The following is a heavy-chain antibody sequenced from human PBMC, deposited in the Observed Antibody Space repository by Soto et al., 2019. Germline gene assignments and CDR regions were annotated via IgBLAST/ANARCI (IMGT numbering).Heavy chain of an antibody. CDR3: AKRDSSGWYVGAFEI. D-gene: IGHD6-19*01. CDR1: DGSISSDGYY. CDR2: IYYSGST. Sequence: VQLQESGPGLVKPSQTLSLTCAVSDGSISSDGYYWSWIRQHPGKGLEWLGSIYYSGSTYYNPSLKSRVTMSVDTSKNQFSLNLSSVTAADTAVYYCAKRDSSGWYVGAFEIWGQGTMVTVSS. V-gene: IGHV4-31*11. J-gene: IGHJ3*02.